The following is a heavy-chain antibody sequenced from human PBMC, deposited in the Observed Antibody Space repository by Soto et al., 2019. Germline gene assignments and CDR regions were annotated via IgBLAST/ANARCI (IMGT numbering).Heavy chain of an antibody. V-gene: IGHV1-69*13. CDR3: ARGWSYDILTGYSY. CDR1: GGTFNSYA. Sequence: SVKVSCKASGGTFNSYAISWVRQAPGQGLEWMGGIIPIFGTANYAQKFQGRVTITADESTSTAYMELSSLRSEDTAVYYCARGWSYDILTGYSYWGQGTLVTSPQ. CDR2: IIPIFGTA. J-gene: IGHJ4*02. D-gene: IGHD3-9*01.